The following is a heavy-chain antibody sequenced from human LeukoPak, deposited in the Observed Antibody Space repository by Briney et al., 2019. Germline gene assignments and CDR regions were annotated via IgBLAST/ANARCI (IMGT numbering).Heavy chain of an antibody. D-gene: IGHD3-22*01. CDR3: AKGKTHDSSGYYFDY. V-gene: IGHV3-9*01. CDR2: ISWNSGSI. CDR1: GFTFDDYA. Sequence: GGSLRLSCEASGFTFDDYAMHWVRQAPGKGLEWVSGISWNSGSIGYADSVKGRFTISRDNAKNSLYLQMNSLRAEDTALYYCAKGKTHDSSGYYFDYWGQGTLVTVSS. J-gene: IGHJ4*02.